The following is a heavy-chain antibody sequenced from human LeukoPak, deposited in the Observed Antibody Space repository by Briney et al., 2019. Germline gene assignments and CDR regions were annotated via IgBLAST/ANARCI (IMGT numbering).Heavy chain of an antibody. CDR1: GFTVSSDY. V-gene: IGHV3-66*02. Sequence: GGSLRLSCAASGFTVSSDYMSWVRQAPGKELEGVSVIYSGGSTYYADSVKGRFTISRDNSKNTLYLQMNSLRAEDTAVYYCARDRSSGSRVEFFFDYWGQGTLVTVSS. CDR3: ARDRSSGSRVEFFFDY. D-gene: IGHD6-19*01. CDR2: IYSGGST. J-gene: IGHJ4*02.